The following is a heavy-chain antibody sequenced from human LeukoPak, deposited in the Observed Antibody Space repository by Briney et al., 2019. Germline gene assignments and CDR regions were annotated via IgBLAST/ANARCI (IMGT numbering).Heavy chain of an antibody. V-gene: IGHV1-69*13. J-gene: IGHJ4*02. D-gene: IGHD1-26*01. CDR2: IIPIFGTA. Sequence: GASVKVSCKASGGTFISYAISWVRQAPGQGLEWMGGIIPIFGTANYAQKFQGRVTITADESTSTAYMELSSLRSEDTAVYYCAREVKSYYGAHYFDYWGQGTLVTVSS. CDR3: AREVKSYYGAHYFDY. CDR1: GGTFISYA.